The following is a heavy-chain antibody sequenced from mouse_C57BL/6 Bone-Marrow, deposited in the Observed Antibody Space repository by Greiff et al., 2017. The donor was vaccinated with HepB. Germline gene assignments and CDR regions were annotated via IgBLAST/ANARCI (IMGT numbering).Heavy chain of an antibody. CDR1: GYTFTSYW. Sequence: QVQLKQPGAELVMPGASVKLSCKASGYTFTSYWMHWVKQRPGQGLEWIGEIDPSDSYTNYNQKFKGKSTLTVDKSSSTAYMQLSSLTSEDSAVYYCARGDYGSSSFGMDYWGQGTSVTVSS. D-gene: IGHD1-1*01. V-gene: IGHV1-69*01. CDR3: ARGDYGSSSFGMDY. J-gene: IGHJ4*01. CDR2: IDPSDSYT.